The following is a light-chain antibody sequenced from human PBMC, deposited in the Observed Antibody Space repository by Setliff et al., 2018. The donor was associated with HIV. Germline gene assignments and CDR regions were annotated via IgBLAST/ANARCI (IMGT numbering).Light chain of an antibody. J-gene: IGLJ1*01. CDR2: QAS. CDR1: SGDVGRYNL. CDR3: CSNTGRNSYA. V-gene: IGLV2-23*01. Sequence: QSALTQPASVSGDPGQSLTISCTGTSGDVGRYNLVSWYQQQPGKPPKLMIYQASKRPSGVSNRFSGSKSGNPASLTISGLQAEDEADYYCCSNTGRNSYAFGSGTKVTVL.